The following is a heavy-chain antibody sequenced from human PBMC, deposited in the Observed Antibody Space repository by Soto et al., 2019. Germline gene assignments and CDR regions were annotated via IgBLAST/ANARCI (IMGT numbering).Heavy chain of an antibody. Sequence: TSETLSLTCTVSGGSISSSNWWSWVRQPPGKGLEWIGEIYHSGSTNYNPSLKSRVTISVDKSKNQFSLKLSSVTAADTAVYYCASFRGNNNFDYWGQGTLVTVSS. CDR1: GGSISSSNW. D-gene: IGHD1-20*01. CDR3: ASFRGNNNFDY. V-gene: IGHV4-4*02. CDR2: IYHSGST. J-gene: IGHJ4*02.